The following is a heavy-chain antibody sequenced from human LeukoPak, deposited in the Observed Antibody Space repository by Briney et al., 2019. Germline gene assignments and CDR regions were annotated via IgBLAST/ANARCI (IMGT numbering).Heavy chain of an antibody. J-gene: IGHJ2*01. CDR3: ARRWPARDTVMVSTMIKWYFDL. V-gene: IGHV3-30*14. Sequence: GGSLRLSCAASGFTFRSYSMHWVRQAPGKGLEWVAVISCDGSNKYYADSVKGRFTISRDNSKNTLYLQMGSLRAEDMAVYYCARRWPARDTVMVSTMIKWYFDLWGRGTLVTVSS. D-gene: IGHD5-18*01. CDR1: GFTFRSYS. CDR2: ISCDGSNK.